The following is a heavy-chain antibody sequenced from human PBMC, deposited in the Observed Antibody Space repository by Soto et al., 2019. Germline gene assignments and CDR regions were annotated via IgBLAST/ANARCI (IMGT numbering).Heavy chain of an antibody. CDR2: IYYSGST. CDR3: ARQIGIAVAGTRGY. CDR1: GGSISSSSYY. J-gene: IGHJ4*02. Sequence: SETLSLTCTVSGGSISSSSYYWGWIRQPPGKGLEWIGSIYYSGSTYYNPSLKSRVTISVDTSKNQFSLKLSSVTAADTAVYYCARQIGIAVAGTRGYWGQGTLVTVSS. D-gene: IGHD6-19*01. V-gene: IGHV4-39*01.